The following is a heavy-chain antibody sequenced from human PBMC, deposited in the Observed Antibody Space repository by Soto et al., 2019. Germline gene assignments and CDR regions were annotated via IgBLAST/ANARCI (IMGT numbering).Heavy chain of an antibody. CDR1: GGTFSSYA. Sequence: QVQLVQSGAEVKKPGSSVKVSCKASGGTFSSYAISWVRQAPGQGLEWMGGIIPIFGTANYAQRFQGRVTITADETTSTAHMGVSRLASEDTAGYFLARERGVRGGTTGQWCALRVEGTLVTVSS. J-gene: IGHJ5*02. CDR3: ARERGVRGGTTGQWCAL. V-gene: IGHV1-69*01. CDR2: IIPIFGTA. D-gene: IGHD1-7*01.